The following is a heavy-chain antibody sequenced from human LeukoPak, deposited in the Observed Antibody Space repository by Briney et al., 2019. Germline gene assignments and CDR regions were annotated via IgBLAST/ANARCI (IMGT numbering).Heavy chain of an antibody. D-gene: IGHD3-22*01. J-gene: IGHJ5*02. V-gene: IGHV4-38-2*02. CDR1: GYSINFGHL. CDR2: INHSGRT. Sequence: SETLSLTCDVSGYSINFGHLWGWIRQPPGKGLEWIASINHSGRTYYTPSLKSRVTISVDTLKNQFSLKVTSVTAEDTAMYFCARESSAVAHTMMRDWLDPWGQGTLVTVPS. CDR3: ARESSAVAHTMMRDWLDP.